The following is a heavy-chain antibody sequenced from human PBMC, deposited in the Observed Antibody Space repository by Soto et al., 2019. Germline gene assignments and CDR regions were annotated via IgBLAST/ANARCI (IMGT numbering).Heavy chain of an antibody. Sequence: SETLSLTCTVSGGSISSSSYYWGWIRQPPGKGLEWIGSIYYSGSTYYNPSLKSRVTISVDTSKNQFSLKLSSVTAADTAVYYCARLKLQLLQYNWFDPWGQGTLVTVSS. J-gene: IGHJ5*02. V-gene: IGHV4-39*01. D-gene: IGHD1-1*01. CDR1: GGSISSSSYY. CDR3: ARLKLQLLQYNWFDP. CDR2: IYYSGST.